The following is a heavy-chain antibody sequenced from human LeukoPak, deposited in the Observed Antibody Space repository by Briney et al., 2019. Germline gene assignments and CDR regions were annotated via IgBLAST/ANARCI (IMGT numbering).Heavy chain of an antibody. D-gene: IGHD4-11*01. J-gene: IGHJ4*02. V-gene: IGHV3-33*06. CDR2: IWSDGTEK. Sequence: GGSLRLSCAASGFIFSSYGMHWVRQAPGKGPEWVAVIWSDGTEKYYGDAVKGRFTISRDNSRNTLYLQMNSLRGEDTAVYYCAKDAQRGFDYSNSLEYWGQGTLVTVSS. CDR1: GFIFSSYG. CDR3: AKDAQRGFDYSNSLEY.